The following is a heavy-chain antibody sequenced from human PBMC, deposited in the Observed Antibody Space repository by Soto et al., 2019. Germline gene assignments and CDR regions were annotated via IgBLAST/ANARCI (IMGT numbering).Heavy chain of an antibody. Sequence: QVQLQESGPGLVKPSETLSLTCTVSGGSITSYYWSWIRQPPGKGLEWLGYIYYTGSTNYNPSLKSRVTISLDTSKNQFSLKLSSVTAADTAVYYCGRHAYGSGFYYGMNVWGQGTTVTVSS. CDR1: GGSITSYY. D-gene: IGHD3-10*01. CDR3: GRHAYGSGFYYGMNV. CDR2: IYYTGST. J-gene: IGHJ6*02. V-gene: IGHV4-59*08.